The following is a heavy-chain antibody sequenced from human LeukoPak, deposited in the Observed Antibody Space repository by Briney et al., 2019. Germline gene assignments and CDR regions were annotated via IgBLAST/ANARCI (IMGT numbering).Heavy chain of an antibody. D-gene: IGHD6-19*01. V-gene: IGHV4-59*01. J-gene: IGHJ4*02. CDR3: ARDSGPRFDY. CDR2: IYYSGST. CDR1: GGSISIYY. Sequence: KSSETLSLTCTVSGGSISIYYWSWIRQPPGKGLEWIGYIYYSGSTNYNPSLKSRVTISVDTSKNQFSLKVSSVTAADTAVYYCARDSGPRFDYWGQGTLVTVSS.